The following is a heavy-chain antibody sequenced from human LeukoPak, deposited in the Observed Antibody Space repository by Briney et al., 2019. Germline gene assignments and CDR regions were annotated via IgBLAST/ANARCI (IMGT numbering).Heavy chain of an antibody. Sequence: ASVKVSCKASGYTFTGYYMHWVRQAPGQGLEWMGWINPNSGGTNYAQKFQGRVTMTRDTSISTAYMELSRLRSDDTAVYYCARDRELSVGYNYGDYQNWFDPWGQGTLVTVSS. CDR3: ARDRELSVGYNYGDYQNWFDP. D-gene: IGHD4-17*01. V-gene: IGHV1-2*02. J-gene: IGHJ5*02. CDR1: GYTFTGYY. CDR2: INPNSGGT.